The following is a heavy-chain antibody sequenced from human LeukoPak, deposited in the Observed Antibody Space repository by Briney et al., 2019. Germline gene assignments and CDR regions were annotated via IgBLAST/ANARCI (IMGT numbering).Heavy chain of an antibody. CDR1: GFTFSSYA. D-gene: IGHD6-19*01. J-gene: IGHJ4*02. V-gene: IGHV3-30*04. CDR2: ISYDGSNK. Sequence: GRSLRLSCAASGFTFSSYAMHWVRQAPGKGLEWVAVISYDGSNKYYADFIKGRFTISRDNSNNTLSMQMSRLGTEDTAVYYCARAALTSGWKAGINYWGQGTLVTVSS. CDR3: ARAALTSGWKAGINY.